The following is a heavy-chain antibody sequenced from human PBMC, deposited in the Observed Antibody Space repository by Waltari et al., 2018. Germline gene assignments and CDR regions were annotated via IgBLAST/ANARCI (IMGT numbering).Heavy chain of an antibody. CDR1: GYSISSGSY. J-gene: IGHJ4*02. V-gene: IGHV4-38-2*01. Sequence: QVQLQESGPGLVKPSETLSLTCAVSGYSISSGSYWCWIRQPPGKGLDGIGSIYHSGSTYDNPALKSRVTISVDTSKNQCSRKLSSGTAADTAVYYCARGITMIVVVMEYYFDYWGQGTLVTVSS. CDR2: IYHSGST. D-gene: IGHD3-22*01. CDR3: ARGITMIVVVMEYYFDY.